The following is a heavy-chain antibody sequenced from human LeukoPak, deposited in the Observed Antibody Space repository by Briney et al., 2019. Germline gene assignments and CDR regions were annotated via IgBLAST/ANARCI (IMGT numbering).Heavy chain of an antibody. CDR1: GFTFDDYT. J-gene: IGHJ4*02. CDR2: ISWDGGST. CDR3: ASGMGTTGTTLLDY. D-gene: IGHD1-1*01. Sequence: GGSLRLSCAASGFTFDDYTMHWVRQAPGKGLEWVSLISWDGGSTYYADSVKGRFTISRDNAKNSLYLQMNSLRAEDTALYYCASGMGTTGTTLLDYWGQGTLVTVSS. V-gene: IGHV3-43*01.